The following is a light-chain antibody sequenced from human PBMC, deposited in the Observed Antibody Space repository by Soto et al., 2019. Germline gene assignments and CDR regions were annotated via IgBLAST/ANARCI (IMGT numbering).Light chain of an antibody. CDR1: NSDVGGYNY. Sequence: QSALTQPASVSGSPGQSITISCTGTNSDVGGYNYVSWYQQLPGKAPKLMISEVSNRPSGVSNRFSGSKSGNTASLTISGLQAEDEADYYCSSYTAGGTIFGTGTKVTVL. CDR3: SSYTAGGTI. V-gene: IGLV2-14*01. J-gene: IGLJ1*01. CDR2: EVS.